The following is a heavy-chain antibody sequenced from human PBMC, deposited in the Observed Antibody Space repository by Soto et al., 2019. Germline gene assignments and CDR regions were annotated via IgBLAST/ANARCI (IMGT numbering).Heavy chain of an antibody. J-gene: IGHJ6*02. CDR3: ARVSWREKYGMDV. Sequence: PGGSLRLSCAASGFTFSNSYMSWIREAPGEGLEWISYETFSGNTVYYADSLKGRFTISRDNAKNSLYLQMNRLRAEDTSVYYCARVSWREKYGMDVWGQGTTVTVSS. V-gene: IGHV3-11*01. CDR2: ETFSGNTV. CDR1: GFTFSNSY.